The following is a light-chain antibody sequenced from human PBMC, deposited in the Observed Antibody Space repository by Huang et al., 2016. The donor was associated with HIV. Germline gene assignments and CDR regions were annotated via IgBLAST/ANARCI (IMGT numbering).Light chain of an antibody. CDR3: QQSYNAPYT. CDR2: AAS. Sequence: DIPMTQSPSSLSASMGDRVTFTCRAGQNIATSLNWYQQRPGKAPKLLIYAASTLQSGVPSRFSGSGSGAEFTLTISSLQPEDFASYFCQQSYNAPYTFGQGTKLDIK. J-gene: IGKJ2*01. CDR1: QNIATS. V-gene: IGKV1-39*01.